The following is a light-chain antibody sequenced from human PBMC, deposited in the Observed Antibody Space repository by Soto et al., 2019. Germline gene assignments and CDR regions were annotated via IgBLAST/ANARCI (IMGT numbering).Light chain of an antibody. V-gene: IGKV3-15*01. J-gene: IGKJ4*01. CDR1: QSVNSN. Sequence: EKVMTQSPATLSVSPGERATLSCRASQSVNSNLAWYQQKPGQAPRLLIYGASTRATGIPARFSGSASGTEFTLTISSLQSEDVAVYYCQQYNDWPLTFGGGTKVEIK. CDR2: GAS. CDR3: QQYNDWPLT.